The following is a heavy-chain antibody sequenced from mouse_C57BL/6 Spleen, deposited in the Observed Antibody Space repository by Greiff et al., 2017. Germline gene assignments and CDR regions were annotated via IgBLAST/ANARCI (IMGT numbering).Heavy chain of an antibody. Sequence: VHVKQSGPELVKPGASVKMSCKASGYTFTDYYINWVKQKPGKGLEWIGEIYPGSGNTYYNEKFKGKATLTADTSSSTAYMQLSSLTSEDSAVDFCARSSYDYGLDYWGQGTTLTVSS. D-gene: IGHD2-4*01. CDR1: YTFTDYYI. CDR2: YPGSGNTY. CDR3: RSSYDYGLDY. J-gene: IGHJ2*01. V-gene: IGHV1-83*01.